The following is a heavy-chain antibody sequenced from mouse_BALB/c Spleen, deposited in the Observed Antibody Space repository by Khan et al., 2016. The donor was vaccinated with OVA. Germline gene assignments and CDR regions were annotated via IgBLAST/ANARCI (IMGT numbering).Heavy chain of an antibody. V-gene: IGHV5-6-3*01. D-gene: IGHD2-3*01. CDR1: GFTFNNYG. CDR2: INSNGGST. J-gene: IGHJ2*01. CDR3: SRDGYYETYFDY. Sequence: EVELVESGGGLVQPGGSLKLSCAASGFTFNNYGMSWVRQTPDKRLELVATINSNGGSTYFPDSVKGRFTISRDNGKNTLYLQMSSLKSEDTAKYYCSRDGYYETYFDYWGQGTTLTVSS.